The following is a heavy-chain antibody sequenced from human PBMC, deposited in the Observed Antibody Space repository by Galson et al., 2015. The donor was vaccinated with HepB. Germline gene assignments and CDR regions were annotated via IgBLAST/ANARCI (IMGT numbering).Heavy chain of an antibody. V-gene: IGHV3-53*01. CDR1: GFTVRSHY. D-gene: IGHD2-21*01. J-gene: IGHJ4*01. CDR3: ATSTKWSWYFDY. Sequence: SLRLSCAVSGFTVRSHYMTWVRQAPGKGLECVSVMYAGGDTTYADSVTGRFTLSRDNSKNTVYLQMNSLRGDDTAVYYCATSTKWSWYFDYWGRRTLVTVSS. CDR2: MYAGGDT.